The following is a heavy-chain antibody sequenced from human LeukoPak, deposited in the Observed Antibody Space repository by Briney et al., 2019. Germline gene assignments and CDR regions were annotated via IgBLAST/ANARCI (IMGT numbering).Heavy chain of an antibody. CDR3: ATTGDLHYYYYYMDV. D-gene: IGHD7-27*01. CDR2: ISYDGSNK. Sequence: GRSLRLSCAASGFTFSIYAMHWVRQAPGKGLEWVAVISYDGSNKYYADSVKGRFTISRDNSKNTLYLQMNSLRAEDTAVYYCATTGDLHYYYYYMDVWGKGTTVTVSS. J-gene: IGHJ6*03. V-gene: IGHV3-30*04. CDR1: GFTFSIYA.